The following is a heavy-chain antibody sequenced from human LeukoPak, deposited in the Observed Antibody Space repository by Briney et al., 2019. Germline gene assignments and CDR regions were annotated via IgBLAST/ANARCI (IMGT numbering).Heavy chain of an antibody. D-gene: IGHD5-12*01. CDR2: ISSSGSTI. J-gene: IGHJ4*02. CDR1: GFTFSNYY. Sequence: PGRSLSLSCAASGFTFSNYYMSWIRQAPGKGLEWVSYISSSGSTIYYADSVKGRFTISRDNAKNSLYLQMNSLRGEDTAVYYCAREGGDEIYYFDYWGQGNLVTVSS. V-gene: IGHV3-11*01. CDR3: AREGGDEIYYFDY.